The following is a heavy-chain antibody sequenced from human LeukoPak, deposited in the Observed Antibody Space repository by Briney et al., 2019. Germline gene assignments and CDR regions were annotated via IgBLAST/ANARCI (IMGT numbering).Heavy chain of an antibody. CDR1: EFTFSRFW. CDR2: IKHDGSEK. V-gene: IGHV3-7*01. D-gene: IGHD5-18*01. J-gene: IGHJ4*02. CDR3: ARGLLWLHALDQ. Sequence: GGSLRLPCAGSEFTFSRFWLSWVRQAPGKGLEWVANIKHDGSEKYYVDSVKGRFTISRDNAKNSLFLQMTSLRADDTAVYYCARGLLWLHALDQWGQGTLVTVSS.